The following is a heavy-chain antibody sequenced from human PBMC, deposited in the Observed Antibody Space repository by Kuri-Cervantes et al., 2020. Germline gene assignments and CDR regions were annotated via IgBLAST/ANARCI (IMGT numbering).Heavy chain of an antibody. Sequence: ASVKVSCKASGYTFTGYYMHWVRQAPGQGLEWMGWINPNSGGTNYAQKFQGRVTMTRDTSISTAYMELSRLRSEDTAVYYCAKGDRSYDLLTFDHYSYMDVWGEGTTVTVSS. V-gene: IGHV1-2*02. CDR2: INPNSGGT. J-gene: IGHJ6*03. CDR3: AKGDRSYDLLTFDHYSYMDV. CDR1: GYTFTGYY. D-gene: IGHD3-3*01.